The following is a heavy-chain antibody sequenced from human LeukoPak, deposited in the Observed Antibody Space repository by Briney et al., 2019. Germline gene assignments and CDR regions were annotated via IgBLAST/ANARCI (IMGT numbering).Heavy chain of an antibody. CDR1: GGSFSRYY. D-gene: IGHD7-27*01. CDR2: IYTSGST. Sequence: SETLSLTCAIYGGSFSRYYWSWIRQPAGKGLEGLGRIYTSGSTNNNPPLKSRVTISVDTSKNQFSLKLSAVTAADTAVYYCARRNWVDAFDIWGQGTMVTVSS. J-gene: IGHJ3*02. CDR3: ARRNWVDAFDI. V-gene: IGHV4-59*10.